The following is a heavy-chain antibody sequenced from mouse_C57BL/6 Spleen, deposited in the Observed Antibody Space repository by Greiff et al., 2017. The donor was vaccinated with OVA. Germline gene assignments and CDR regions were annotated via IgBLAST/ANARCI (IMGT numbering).Heavy chain of an antibody. J-gene: IGHJ4*01. D-gene: IGHD1-2*01. Sequence: EVKVVESGGGLVQPGGSLKLSCAASGFTFSDYYMYWVRQTPEKRLEWVAYISNGGGSTYYPDTVKGRFTISRDNAKNTLYLQMSRLKSEDTAMYYCARGGYYGPYAMDYWGQGTSVTVSS. V-gene: IGHV5-12*01. CDR3: ARGGYYGPYAMDY. CDR2: ISNGGGST. CDR1: GFTFSDYY.